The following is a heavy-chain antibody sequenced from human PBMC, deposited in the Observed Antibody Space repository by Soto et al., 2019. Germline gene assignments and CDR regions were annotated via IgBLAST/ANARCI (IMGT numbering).Heavy chain of an antibody. CDR2: IYHSGST. D-gene: IGHD5-18*01. Sequence: QVQLQESGPGLVKPSGTLSLTCAVSGGSISSSNWWSWVRQPPGKGLEWIGEIYHSGSTNYNPSLKSRVTFSVDKSTTQFSLKVSSVTAADTAVYYCARATGMASFDYWGQGTLVSVSS. V-gene: IGHV4-4*02. J-gene: IGHJ4*02. CDR1: GGSISSSNW. CDR3: ARATGMASFDY.